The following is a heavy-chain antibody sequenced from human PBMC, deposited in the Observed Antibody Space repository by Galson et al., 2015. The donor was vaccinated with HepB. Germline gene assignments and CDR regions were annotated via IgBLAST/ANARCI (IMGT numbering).Heavy chain of an antibody. CDR2: ISSSSSYI. D-gene: IGHD2-8*01. J-gene: IGHJ4*02. CDR3: ARESMAGWLPNYYFDY. V-gene: IGHV3-21*04. Sequence: SLRLSCAASGFTFSSYSMNWVRQAPGKGLEWVSSISSSSSYIYYADSVKGRFTISRDNAKNSLYLQMNSLRAEDTAVYYCARESMAGWLPNYYFDYWGQGTLVTVSS. CDR1: GFTFSSYS.